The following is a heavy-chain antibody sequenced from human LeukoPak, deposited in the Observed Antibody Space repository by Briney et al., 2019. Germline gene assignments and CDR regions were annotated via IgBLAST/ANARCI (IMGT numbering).Heavy chain of an antibody. CDR3: AKDANYGGNSILFDY. D-gene: IGHD4-23*01. J-gene: IGHJ4*02. V-gene: IGHV3-30*18. CDR2: ISYDGSNK. Sequence: GGSLRLSCAASGFTFSSYSMNWVRQAPGKGLEWVAVISYDGSNKYYADSVKGRFTISRDNPKNTLYLQMNSLRAEDTAVYYCAKDANYGGNSILFDYWGQGTLVTVSS. CDR1: GFTFSSYS.